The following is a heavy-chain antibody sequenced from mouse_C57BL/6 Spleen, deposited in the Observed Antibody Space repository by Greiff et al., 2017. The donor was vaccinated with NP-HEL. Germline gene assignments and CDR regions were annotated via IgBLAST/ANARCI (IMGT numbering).Heavy chain of an antibody. CDR3: ARVGEKYDGGYAMDY. CDR1: GYTFTSYW. CDR2: IYPGSGST. D-gene: IGHD2-14*01. Sequence: QVQLKQPGAELVKPGASVKMSCKASGYTFTSYWITWVKQRPGQGLEWIGDIYPGSGSTNYNEKFKSKATLTVDTSSSTAYMQLSSLTSEDSAVEYCARVGEKYDGGYAMDYWGQGTSVTVSS. V-gene: IGHV1-55*01. J-gene: IGHJ4*01.